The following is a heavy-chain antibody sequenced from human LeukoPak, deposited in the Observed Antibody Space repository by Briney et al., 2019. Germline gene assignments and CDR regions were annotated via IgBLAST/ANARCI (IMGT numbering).Heavy chain of an antibody. V-gene: IGHV1-46*01. Sequence: ASVKVSCKASGYTFTSYYMHWVRQAPGQGLEWMGIINPSGGSTSYAQKFQGRVTMTRDTSTSTVYMELSSLRSEDTAVYYCARDKVSENSSGYYYGDFDCWGQGTLVTASS. J-gene: IGHJ4*02. CDR3: ARDKVSENSSGYYYGDFDC. D-gene: IGHD3-22*01. CDR2: INPSGGST. CDR1: GYTFTSYY.